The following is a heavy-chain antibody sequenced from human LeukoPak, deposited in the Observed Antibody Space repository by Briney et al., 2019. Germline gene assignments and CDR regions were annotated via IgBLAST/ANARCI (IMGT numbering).Heavy chain of an antibody. D-gene: IGHD1-20*01. V-gene: IGHV4-30-4*01. CDR3: ARDRHITVAEFAY. CDR2: IYYTGRT. J-gene: IGHJ4*02. CDR1: GGSISSTDYY. Sequence: SETLSLTCTVSGGSISSTDYYWSWIRQPPGKGLGWIGYIYYTGRTSYNPSLRSRVIISIDTSKNQFSLKLTSVTAADTAMYYCARDRHITVAEFAYWGQGTLVTVSS.